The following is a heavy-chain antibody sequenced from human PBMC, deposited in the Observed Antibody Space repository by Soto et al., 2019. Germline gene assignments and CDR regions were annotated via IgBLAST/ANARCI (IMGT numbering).Heavy chain of an antibody. CDR2: ISGSGDTI. CDR3: ADPVPAATHYDYYDMDV. D-gene: IGHD2-2*01. CDR1: GFTFSYYT. J-gene: IGHJ6*02. V-gene: IGHV3-23*01. Sequence: EVQLSESGGGLVQPGGSLRLSCAASGFTFSYYTMSWVRQAPGKGLEWVSGISGSGDTIYYADSVKGRVTISRDNSKNTLYLQMNSLRADDTAGYYCADPVPAATHYDYYDMDVWGQGTTVTVSS.